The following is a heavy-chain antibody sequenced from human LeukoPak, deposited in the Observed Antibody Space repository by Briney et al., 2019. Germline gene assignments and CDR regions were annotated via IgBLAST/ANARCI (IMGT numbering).Heavy chain of an antibody. V-gene: IGHV4-34*01. Sequence: SETLSLTXAVYGGSFSGYYWSWIRQPPGKGLEWIADINDSGDTNYYPSLKSRVTISEDTSKNQFSLKLSSVTAADTAVYYCARSAKDCSGGKCFHTGFDYWGQGTLVTVSS. CDR1: GGSFSGYY. CDR3: ARSAKDCSGGKCFHTGFDY. D-gene: IGHD2-15*01. CDR2: INDSGDT. J-gene: IGHJ4*02.